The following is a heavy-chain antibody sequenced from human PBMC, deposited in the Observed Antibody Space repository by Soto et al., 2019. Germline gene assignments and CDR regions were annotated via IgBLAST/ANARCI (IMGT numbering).Heavy chain of an antibody. D-gene: IGHD4-4*01. CDR1: GYTFRSYG. J-gene: IGHJ6*03. CDR3: AKADSNYAGRFSYYYMDV. CDR2: ISGYNGNT. Sequence: QVQLVQSGTEVKKPGASVKVSCKASGYTFRSYGISWVRQAPGQGPEWMGWISGYNGNTHYPQKFQGKVTMTTDTSTSTAYMELRSRRSDDTAVYYCAKADSNYAGRFSYYYMDVWGNGTLVTVSS. V-gene: IGHV1-18*01.